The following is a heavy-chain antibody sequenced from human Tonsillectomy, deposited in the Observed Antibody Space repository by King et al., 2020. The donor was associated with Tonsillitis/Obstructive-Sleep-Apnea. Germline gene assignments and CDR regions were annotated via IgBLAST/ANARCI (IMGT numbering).Heavy chain of an antibody. V-gene: IGHV4-31*03. J-gene: IGHJ4*02. D-gene: IGHD3-22*01. Sequence: VQLQESGPGLVKPSQTLSLTCTVSGGSISSGGYYWRWIRQHPGEGLEWIGYIYFSGSTYYNPSLKSRVTISVDTSKNQFSLKLSSVTAADTAVYYCARVSPYYYDSSGYYDYWGQGTLVTVSS. CDR1: GGSISSGGYY. CDR2: IYFSGST. CDR3: ARVSPYYYDSSGYYDY.